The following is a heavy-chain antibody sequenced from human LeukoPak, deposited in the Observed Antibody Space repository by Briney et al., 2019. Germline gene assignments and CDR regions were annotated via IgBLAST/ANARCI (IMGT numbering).Heavy chain of an antibody. J-gene: IGHJ3*02. Sequence: SETLSLTCTVSGGSISSYDWNWIRQPPGKGLEWIGYIYYSGSTNYNPSLTSRVTISVDTSKNQSSLRQSSVTAADTAVYYCARDGGLISDYAFHIWGQGTMVTVSS. D-gene: IGHD3-16*01. CDR2: IYYSGST. V-gene: IGHV4-59*01. CDR3: ARDGGLISDYAFHI. CDR1: GGSISSYD.